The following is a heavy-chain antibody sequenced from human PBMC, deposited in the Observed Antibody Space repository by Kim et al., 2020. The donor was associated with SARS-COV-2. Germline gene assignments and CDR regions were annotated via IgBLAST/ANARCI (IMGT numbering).Heavy chain of an antibody. V-gene: IGHV3-49*04. CDR1: GFTFGDYA. CDR2: IRSKAYGGTT. D-gene: IGHD1-26*01. CDR3: TSVVGGSYYWYLDL. Sequence: GGSLRLSCTASGFTFGDYAMSWVRQAPGKGLEWVGFIRSKAYGGTTEYTASVKGRFTISRDDSKSIAYLQMNSLKTEDTAVYYCTSVVGGSYYWYLDLWGRGSLVTVSS. J-gene: IGHJ2*01.